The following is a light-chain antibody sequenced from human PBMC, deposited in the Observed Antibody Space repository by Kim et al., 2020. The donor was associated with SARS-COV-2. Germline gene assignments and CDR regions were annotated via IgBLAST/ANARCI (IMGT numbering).Light chain of an antibody. V-gene: IGKV3-11*01. Sequence: LSAGERAPLSRRASQSVSSYLAWYQQKPGQAPRLLIYDASNRATGIPARFSGSGSGTDFTLTIGSLEPEDFAVYYCQQRGNWPLTFGGGTKVDIK. CDR2: DAS. CDR3: QQRGNWPLT. CDR1: QSVSSY. J-gene: IGKJ4*01.